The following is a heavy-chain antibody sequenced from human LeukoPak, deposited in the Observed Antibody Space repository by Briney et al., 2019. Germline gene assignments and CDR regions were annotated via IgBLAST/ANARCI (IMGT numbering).Heavy chain of an antibody. Sequence: GESLKISCKGSGYMFPSYWIAWVRQMPGKGLEWMGIIYPGDSDTRYSPSFQGQVTISADKSTTAYLQWSSLRASDTAMYYCARDYDSSTYYYAFHIWGQGTMVTVSS. J-gene: IGHJ3*02. CDR2: IYPGDSDT. D-gene: IGHD3-22*01. CDR1: GYMFPSYW. CDR3: ARDYDSSTYYYAFHI. V-gene: IGHV5-51*01.